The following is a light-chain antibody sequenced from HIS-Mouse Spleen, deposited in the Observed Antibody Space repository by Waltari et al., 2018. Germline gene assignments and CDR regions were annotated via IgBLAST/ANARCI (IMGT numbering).Light chain of an antibody. J-gene: IGLJ2*01. CDR1: NIGSKK. V-gene: IGLV3-21*03. Sequence: SYVLTQPPSVSVAPGKTARITWGGNNIGSKKVHWYQQKQGQAPVLVVYDDSDRPSGIPERFSGSNSGNTATLTISRVEAGDEADYYCQVWDSSSDHVVFGGGTKLTVL. CDR3: QVWDSSSDHVV. CDR2: DDS.